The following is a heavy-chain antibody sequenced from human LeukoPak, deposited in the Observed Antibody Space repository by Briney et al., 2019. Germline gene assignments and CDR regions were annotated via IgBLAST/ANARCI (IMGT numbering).Heavy chain of an antibody. CDR3: ARASFDSSGHYYPDY. J-gene: IGHJ4*02. CDR1: GGSISSGGYY. Sequence: PSETLSLTCTVSGGSISSGGYYWSWIRQHPGKGLEWIGYIYYSGSTYYNPSLKSRVTISVDTSKNQFSLKLSSVTAADTAVYYCARASFDSSGHYYPDYWGQGTLVTVSS. CDR2: IYYSGST. D-gene: IGHD3-22*01. V-gene: IGHV4-31*03.